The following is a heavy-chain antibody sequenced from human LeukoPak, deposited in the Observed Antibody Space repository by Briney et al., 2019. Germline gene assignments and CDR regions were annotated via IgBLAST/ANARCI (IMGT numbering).Heavy chain of an antibody. D-gene: IGHD6-19*01. J-gene: IGHJ4*02. Sequence: ASVKVSCKVSGYTLTELSMHWVRQAPGKGLEWMGGFDPVDGETIYAQKLQGRVTMTTDTSTSTAYMELRSLRSDDTAVYYCARELLPGIAVAGTGLDYWGQGTLVTVSS. CDR2: FDPVDGET. CDR1: GYTLTELS. CDR3: ARELLPGIAVAGTGLDY. V-gene: IGHV1-24*01.